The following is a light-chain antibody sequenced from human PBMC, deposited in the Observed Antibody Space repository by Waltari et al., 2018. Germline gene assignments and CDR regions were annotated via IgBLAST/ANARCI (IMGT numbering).Light chain of an antibody. CDR2: GAS. Sequence: EVVLTQSPGTLSLSPGERATLSCRASQSISSSNLAWYQQKPGQAPRLLIFGASSRATGIPDRFRGSGSGTDFSLTISRLEPEDFAVYYCQQYVTTPPDFGPGTKVDIK. CDR3: QQYVTTPPD. J-gene: IGKJ3*01. V-gene: IGKV3-20*01. CDR1: QSISSSN.